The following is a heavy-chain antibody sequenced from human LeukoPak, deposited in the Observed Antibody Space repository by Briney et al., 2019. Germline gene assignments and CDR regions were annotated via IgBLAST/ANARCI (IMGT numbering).Heavy chain of an antibody. CDR2: IYYSGST. Sequence: KPSETLSLTCTVSGGSISSYYWSWIRQPPGKGLEWIGYIYYSGSTNYNPSLKSRVTISVDRSKNQFSLKLSSVTAADTAVYYCARGFYYGSGSYYTSRFDYWGQGTLVTVSS. V-gene: IGHV4-59*12. D-gene: IGHD3-10*01. J-gene: IGHJ4*02. CDR3: ARGFYYGSGSYYTSRFDY. CDR1: GGSISSYY.